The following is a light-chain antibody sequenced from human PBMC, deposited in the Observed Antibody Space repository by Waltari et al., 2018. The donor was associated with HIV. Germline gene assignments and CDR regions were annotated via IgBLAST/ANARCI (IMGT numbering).Light chain of an antibody. Sequence: DIQMTQSPSSLSASVGGRVSITCQASQDISYYLNWYQQKPGKAPKLLIYDASRLQRGVPSRFSGGGSGTDFTFTISSLQPEDIATYYCQQYASMFTFGPGTKVNIK. J-gene: IGKJ3*01. CDR2: DAS. CDR1: QDISYY. V-gene: IGKV1-33*01. CDR3: QQYASMFT.